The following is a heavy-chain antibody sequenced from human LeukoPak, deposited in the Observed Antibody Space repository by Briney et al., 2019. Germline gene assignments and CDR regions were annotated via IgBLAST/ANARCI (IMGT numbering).Heavy chain of an antibody. CDR2: IHPSGRL. J-gene: IGHJ4*02. D-gene: IGHD3-22*01. CDR1: AASSIGGNQY. V-gene: IGHV4-31*03. Sequence: SQTLSLTCSVSAASSIGGNQYWNFIRQTPGIYLEWIGSIHPSGRLYNNPSLESRVTISIDTSKNQFSLNLNSVTAADTAVYFCSRGLDSRKLGYWGQGTLVTVSS. CDR3: SRGLDSRKLGY.